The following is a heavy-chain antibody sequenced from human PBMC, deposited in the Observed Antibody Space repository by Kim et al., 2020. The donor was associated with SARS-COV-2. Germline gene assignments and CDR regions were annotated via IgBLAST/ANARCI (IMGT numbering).Heavy chain of an antibody. Sequence: GGSLRLSCAASGFTFSSYAMHWVRQAPGKGLVWVAVISYDGSNKYYADSVKGRFTISRDNSKNTLYLQMNSLRAEDTAVYYCARDGTYYDILTGDYIVGENDYYYYYGMDVWGQGTTLTVS. CDR3: ARDGTYYDILTGDYIVGENDYYYYYGMDV. CDR1: GFTFSSYA. CDR2: ISYDGSNK. D-gene: IGHD3-9*01. V-gene: IGHV3-30*04. J-gene: IGHJ6*02.